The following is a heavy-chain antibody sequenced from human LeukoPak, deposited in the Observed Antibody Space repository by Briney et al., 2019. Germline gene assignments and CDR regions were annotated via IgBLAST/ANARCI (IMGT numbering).Heavy chain of an antibody. D-gene: IGHD6-19*01. CDR3: ARASSGLYRDFDY. J-gene: IGHJ4*02. CDR1: GYTFTGYY. V-gene: IGHV1-2*05. CDR2: INPNSGGT. Sequence: ASVKVSCKAPGYTFTGYYMHWVRQAPGQGLEWMGRINPNSGGTNYAQKFQGRVTMTRDTSISTAYMELSRLRSDDTDVYYCARASSGLYRDFDYWGQGTLVTVSS.